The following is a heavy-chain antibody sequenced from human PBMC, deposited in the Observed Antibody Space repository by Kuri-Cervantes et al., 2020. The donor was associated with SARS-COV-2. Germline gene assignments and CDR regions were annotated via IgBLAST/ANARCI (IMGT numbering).Heavy chain of an antibody. D-gene: IGHD6-13*01. V-gene: IGHV3-66*02. CDR2: IYSCGST. CDR1: GFTFSGHW. Sequence: GESLKISCAASGFTFSGHWIHWVRQAPGKGLEWVSVIYSCGSTYYADSVKGRFTISRDNSQNTLYLQMNSLGAEDTAVYYCARRGSSSLYRYWGQGTLVTVSS. CDR3: ARRGSSSLYRY. J-gene: IGHJ4*02.